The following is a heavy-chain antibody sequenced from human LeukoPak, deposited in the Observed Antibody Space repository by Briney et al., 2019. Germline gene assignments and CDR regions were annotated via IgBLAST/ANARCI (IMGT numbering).Heavy chain of an antibody. CDR2: INHSGST. D-gene: IGHD6-19*01. Sequence: SETLSLTCAVYGGSFSGYYWSWIRQPPGKGLEWIGEINHSGSTNYNPSLKSRVTISVDTSKNQFSLKLSSVTAADTAVYYCARGRKQWLVLYYSDYWGQGTLVTVSS. J-gene: IGHJ4*02. CDR3: ARGRKQWLVLYYSDY. CDR1: GGSFSGYY. V-gene: IGHV4-34*01.